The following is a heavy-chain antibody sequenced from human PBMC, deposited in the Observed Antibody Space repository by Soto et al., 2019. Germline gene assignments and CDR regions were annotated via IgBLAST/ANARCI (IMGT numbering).Heavy chain of an antibody. CDR2: ISSNSETT. CDR1: GFRFSDHS. J-gene: IGHJ4*02. Sequence: VESGGGLVYPGGSLRLSCVASGFRFSDHSMNWVRQAPGKGLQWISYISSNSETTYYADSVKGRFTVSRDNAKNALFLQMNSLRDDDTATYYCARLPKGSLVTAWGQGARVTVSS. V-gene: IGHV3-48*02. CDR3: ARLPKGSLVTA. D-gene: IGHD2-21*02.